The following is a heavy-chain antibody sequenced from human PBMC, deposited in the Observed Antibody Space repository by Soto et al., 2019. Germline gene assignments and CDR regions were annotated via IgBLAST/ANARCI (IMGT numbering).Heavy chain of an antibody. CDR1: GFTFSSYG. V-gene: IGHV3-30*18. CDR3: AKTASMTIRDGFDH. Sequence: GGSLRLSCAASGFTFSSYGMHWVRQAPGKGLEWVAVISYDGSNKYYADSVKGRFTISRDNSKNTLYLQMNSLRAEDTALYYYAKTASMTIRDGFDHWGQGTLVTVSS. CDR2: ISYDGSNK. J-gene: IGHJ4*02. D-gene: IGHD4-17*01.